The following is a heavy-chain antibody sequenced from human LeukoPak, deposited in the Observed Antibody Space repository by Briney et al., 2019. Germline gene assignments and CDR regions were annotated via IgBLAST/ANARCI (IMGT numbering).Heavy chain of an antibody. CDR3: AREKLSDILTGFDY. CDR1: GYSFTDYY. CDR2: IIPIFGTA. J-gene: IGHJ4*02. Sequence: ASVKVSCKASGYSFTDYYMHWVRQAPGQGLEWMGGIIPIFGTANYAQKFQGRVTMTRDTSTSTVYMELSSLRSEDTAIYYCAREKLSDILTGFDYWGQGTLVTVSS. D-gene: IGHD3-9*01. V-gene: IGHV1-46*01.